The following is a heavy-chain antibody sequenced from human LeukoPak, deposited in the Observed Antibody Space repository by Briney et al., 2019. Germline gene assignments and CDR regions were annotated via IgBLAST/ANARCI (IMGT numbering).Heavy chain of an antibody. Sequence: SETLSLACTISNDSITKSYWNWVRQPAGKGLEWIGRIYPSGSANYNPSLKSRVTLSLDTSKNQFSLSLTSVTAADTAVYYCVRELKPPAGYYYFYLLDVWGRGTTVTVSS. CDR3: VRELKPPAGYYYFYLLDV. CDR2: IYPSGSA. J-gene: IGHJ6*03. CDR1: NDSITKSY. V-gene: IGHV4-4*07. D-gene: IGHD2-2*01.